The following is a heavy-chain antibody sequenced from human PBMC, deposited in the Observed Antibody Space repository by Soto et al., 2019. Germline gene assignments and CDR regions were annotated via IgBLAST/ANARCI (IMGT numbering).Heavy chain of an antibody. Sequence: GSLRLSCAASGFTFSSYGMHWVRQAPGRGLEWVAAIWYDGSNKYYADSVKGRFTISRDNSKNTLYLQMNSLRVEDTAVYYCARAIRYVVDYWGEGTQVTVS. J-gene: IGHJ4*02. CDR3: ARAIRYVVDY. CDR2: IWYDGSNK. CDR1: GFTFSSYG. V-gene: IGHV3-33*01. D-gene: IGHD2-2*02.